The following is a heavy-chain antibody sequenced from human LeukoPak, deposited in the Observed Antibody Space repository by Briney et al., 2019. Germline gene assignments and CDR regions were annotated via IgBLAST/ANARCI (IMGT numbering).Heavy chain of an antibody. J-gene: IGHJ1*01. D-gene: IGHD6-13*01. CDR1: GFTFSSYS. CDR3: ARAWREAAAFVYFHH. V-gene: IGHV3-48*01. Sequence: GGSLRLSCAASGFTFSSYSMNWVRQAPGKRLEWVSYISASSTTIYYADSAKGRFTIPRDNAKNSLYLQMNSLRAEDTAVYYCARAWREAAAFVYFHHWGQGTLVTVSS. CDR2: ISASSTTI.